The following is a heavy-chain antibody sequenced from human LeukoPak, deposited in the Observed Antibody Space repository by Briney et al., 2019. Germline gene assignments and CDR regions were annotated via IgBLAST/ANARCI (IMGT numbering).Heavy chain of an antibody. CDR3: ARTYNWYYYYMDV. V-gene: IGHV4-4*09. CDR1: GGSISSYY. D-gene: IGHD1-20*01. Sequence: SETLSLTCTVSGGSISSYYWSWIRQPPGKGLEWIGYIYTSGSTNYNPSLRSRVTISVDTSKNQFSLKLSSVTAADTAVYYCARTYNWYYYYMDVWGKGTTVTVSS. CDR2: IYTSGST. J-gene: IGHJ6*03.